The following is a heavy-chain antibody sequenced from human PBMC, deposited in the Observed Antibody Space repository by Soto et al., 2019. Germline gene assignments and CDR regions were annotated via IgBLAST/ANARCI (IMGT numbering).Heavy chain of an antibody. Sequence: GGSLRLSCAASGFIFKMYWMHWVRQSPGKGLVWISRIYNDGTYSDYADSVRGRFTISRDNVNDTLYLQMNNLRAEGSGLYYCTRGPRPISTGTGAYWGQGTQVTVSS. CDR2: IYNDGTYS. V-gene: IGHV3-74*01. D-gene: IGHD3-10*01. CDR1: GFIFKMYW. CDR3: TRGPRPISTGTGAY. J-gene: IGHJ4*02.